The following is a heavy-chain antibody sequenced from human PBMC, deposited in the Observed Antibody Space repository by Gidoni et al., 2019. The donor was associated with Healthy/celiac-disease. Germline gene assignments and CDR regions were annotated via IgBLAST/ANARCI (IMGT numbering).Heavy chain of an antibody. J-gene: IGHJ4*02. CDR1: GYPFPSYA. CDR3: ARDRQAAGRGYEDY. CDR2: INAGNGNK. V-gene: IGHV1-3*01. D-gene: IGHD6-13*01. Sequence: VPLVQSGAEVKKPGASVKVSSQPSGYPFPSYAMHCVRQAPGQRLAWMGWINAGNGNKKYSQKYQGRVTMTRDTSAGTAYMELSSLRSEDTAVYYCARDRQAAGRGYEDYWGQGTLVTVSS.